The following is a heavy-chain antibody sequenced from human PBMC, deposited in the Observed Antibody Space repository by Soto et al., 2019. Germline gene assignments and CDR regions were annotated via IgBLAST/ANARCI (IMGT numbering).Heavy chain of an antibody. CDR3: VSNYYDSSGYYYVFDY. CDR2: IWYDGSNK. D-gene: IGHD3-22*01. J-gene: IGHJ4*02. V-gene: IGHV3-33*01. CDR1: GFTFSSYG. Sequence: QVQLVESGGGVVQPGRSLRLSCAASGFTFSSYGMHWVRQAPGKGLEWVAVIWYDGSNKYYADSVKGRFTISRDNSKNTLYLQMNSLRAEDTAVYYCVSNYYDSSGYYYVFDYWGQGTLVTVSS.